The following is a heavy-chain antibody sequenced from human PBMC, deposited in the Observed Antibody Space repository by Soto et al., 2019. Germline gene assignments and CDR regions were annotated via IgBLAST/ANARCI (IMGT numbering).Heavy chain of an antibody. V-gene: IGHV3-15*01. CDR3: TTEKGIDDFYYYFDY. J-gene: IGHJ4*02. CDR1: GFTFINAW. D-gene: IGHD2-21*02. Sequence: GGSLRLSCAASGFTFINAWMSWVRQAPGKGLEWVGRIKSKTDGGTTDYAAPVKGRFTISRDDSKNTLYLQMNSLKTEDTAVYYCTTEKGIDDFYYYFDYWGQGTLVTVSS. CDR2: IKSKTDGGTT.